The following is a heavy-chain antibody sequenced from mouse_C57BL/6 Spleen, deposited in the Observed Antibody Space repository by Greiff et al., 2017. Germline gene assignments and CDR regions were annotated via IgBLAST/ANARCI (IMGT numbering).Heavy chain of an antibody. CDR3: ASPGPYWYFDV. Sequence: QVQLQQPGAELVKPGASVKLSCKASGYTFTSYWMHWVKQRPGQGLEWIGMIHPNSGSTNYNEKFKSKATLTVDKSSSTAYMQLSSLTSEDSAVXYCASPGPYWYFDVWGTGTTVTVSS. CDR1: GYTFTSYW. V-gene: IGHV1-64*01. J-gene: IGHJ1*03. CDR2: IHPNSGST.